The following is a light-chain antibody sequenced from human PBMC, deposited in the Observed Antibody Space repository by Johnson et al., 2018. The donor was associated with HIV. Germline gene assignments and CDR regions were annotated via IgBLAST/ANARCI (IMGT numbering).Light chain of an antibody. J-gene: IGLJ1*01. Sequence: QSVLTQPPSVSAAPGQKVTISCSGSSSNIGNNYVSWYQHLPGTAPKLLIYENNKRPSGIPDRFSGSKSGASATLVITGLQTGDEPDYYCGTWHSLTSFFVFGTGTRVSVL. CDR3: GTWHSLTSFFV. V-gene: IGLV1-51*02. CDR1: SSNIGNNY. CDR2: ENN.